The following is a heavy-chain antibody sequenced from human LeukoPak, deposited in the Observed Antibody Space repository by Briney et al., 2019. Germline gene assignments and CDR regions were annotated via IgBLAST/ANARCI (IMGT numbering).Heavy chain of an antibody. V-gene: IGHV1-69*13. CDR1: GGTFSTYA. CDR2: IVPMFNTT. Sequence: GASVKVSCKASGGTFSTYAISWVRQAPGQGLEWMGGIVPMFNTTNYAQKLQGRVTITADESTSTAYMELSSLRSDDTAVYYCASPPSGDGGSFEYWGQGTLVTVSS. D-gene: IGHD3-10*01. J-gene: IGHJ4*02. CDR3: ASPPSGDGGSFEY.